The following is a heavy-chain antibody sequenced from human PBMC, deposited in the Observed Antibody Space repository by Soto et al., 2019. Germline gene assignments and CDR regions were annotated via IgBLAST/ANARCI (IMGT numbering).Heavy chain of an antibody. J-gene: IGHJ4*02. Sequence: TSETLSLTCTVSGGSISSYYWSWIRQPPGKGLEWIGYIYYSGSTNYNPSLKSRVTISVDTSKNQFSLKLSSVTAADTAVYYCARAPPYSSPSPSFDYWGQGTLVTVSS. D-gene: IGHD4-4*01. CDR1: GGSISSYY. V-gene: IGHV4-59*01. CDR3: ARAPPYSSPSPSFDY. CDR2: IYYSGST.